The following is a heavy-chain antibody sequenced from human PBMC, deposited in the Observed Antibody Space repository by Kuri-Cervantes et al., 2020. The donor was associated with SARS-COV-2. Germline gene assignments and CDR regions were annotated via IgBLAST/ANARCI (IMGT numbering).Heavy chain of an antibody. CDR3: AKDGYNWGDYFDY. V-gene: IGHV3-23*01. J-gene: IGHJ4*02. D-gene: IGHD1-1*01. Sequence: GESLKISCAVSGFASSNSAMSWVRQAPGKGLEWVSSISLNGSSQYYADSVKGRFTISRDNSKNTLYLQMSSLRAEDTAVYSCAKDGYNWGDYFDYWGQGTLVTVSS. CDR1: GFASSNSA. CDR2: ISLNGSSQ.